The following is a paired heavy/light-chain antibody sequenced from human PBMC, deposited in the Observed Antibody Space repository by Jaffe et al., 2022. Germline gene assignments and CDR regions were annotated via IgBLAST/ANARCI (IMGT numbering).Light chain of an antibody. V-gene: IGKV2D-29*02. J-gene: IGKJ3*01. CDR2: EVS. CDR1: QSLLHSDGKTY. Sequence: DIVMTQTPLSLSVTPGQPASISCKSSQSLLHSDGKTYLYWYLQKPGQSPQLLIYEVSNRFSGVPDRFSGSGSGTDFTLKISRVEAEDVGVYYCMQSIQLPPFTFGPGTKVDIK. CDR3: MQSIQLPPFT.
Heavy chain of an antibody. J-gene: IGHJ4*02. CDR3: ARIGYDYIWGSYQPRYFDY. Sequence: QVTLKESGPVLVKPTETLTLTCTVSGFSLSNARMGVSWIRQPPGKALEWLAHIFSNDEKSYSTSLKSRLTISKDTSKSQVVLTMTNMDPVDTATYYCARIGYDYIWGSYQPRYFDYWGQGTLVTVSS. D-gene: IGHD3-16*01. CDR2: IFSNDEK. V-gene: IGHV2-26*01. CDR1: GFSLSNARMG.